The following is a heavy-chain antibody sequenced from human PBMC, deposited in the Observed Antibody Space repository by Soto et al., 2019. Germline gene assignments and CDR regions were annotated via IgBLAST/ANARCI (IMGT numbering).Heavy chain of an antibody. V-gene: IGHV4-59*01. J-gene: IGHJ4*02. D-gene: IGHD1-26*01. Sequence: GGSISSYYWSWIRQPPGKGLEWIGDIYYSGSTNYNPSLKSRVTISVDTSKNQFSLKLSSVTAADTAVYYCARRWGPTFDFWGQGTLVTVSS. CDR1: GGSISSYY. CDR3: ARRWGPTFDF. CDR2: IYYSGST.